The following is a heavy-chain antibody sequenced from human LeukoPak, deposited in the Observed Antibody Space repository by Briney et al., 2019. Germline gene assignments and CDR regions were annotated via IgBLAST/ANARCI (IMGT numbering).Heavy chain of an antibody. J-gene: IGHJ4*02. Sequence: PSETLSLTCAVYGGSFSGYYWSWIRQPPGKGLEWNGEINHSGSTNYNPPLKSRVTISVDTSENQFSLKLSSVTAADTAVYYCARGSDGDYLPDYWGQGTLVTVSS. D-gene: IGHD4-17*01. CDR2: INHSGST. V-gene: IGHV4-34*01. CDR3: ARGSDGDYLPDY. CDR1: GGSFSGYY.